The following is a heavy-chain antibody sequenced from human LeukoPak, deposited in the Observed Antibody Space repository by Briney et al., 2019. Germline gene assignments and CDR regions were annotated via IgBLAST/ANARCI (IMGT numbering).Heavy chain of an antibody. CDR2: IYYSGST. J-gene: IGHJ4*02. D-gene: IGHD6-13*01. Sequence: SETLSLTCTVSGVSISSSSYYWGWISQPPGKGLEWIGSIYYSGSTYYNPSLKSRVTISVDTSKNQFSLKLSSVTAADTAVYYCARGGSSSWYYFDYWGQGTLVTVSS. CDR1: GVSISSSSYY. CDR3: ARGGSSSWYYFDY. V-gene: IGHV4-39*01.